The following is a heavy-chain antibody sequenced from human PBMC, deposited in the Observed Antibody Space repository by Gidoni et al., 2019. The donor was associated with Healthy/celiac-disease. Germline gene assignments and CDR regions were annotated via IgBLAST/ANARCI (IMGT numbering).Heavy chain of an antibody. J-gene: IGHJ4*02. V-gene: IGHV4-31*03. CDR3: ARASYGDPYYFDY. CDR1: AGSISSGGYY. Sequence: QVQLQESGPGLVKPSQTLSLTRTFSAGSISSGGYYWSWIRQHPGKGLEWIGYISYSGSTYYNPSLKGRVTISVDTSKNQFSLKLSSVTAADTAVYYCARASYGDPYYFDYWGQGTLVTVSS. D-gene: IGHD4-17*01. CDR2: ISYSGST.